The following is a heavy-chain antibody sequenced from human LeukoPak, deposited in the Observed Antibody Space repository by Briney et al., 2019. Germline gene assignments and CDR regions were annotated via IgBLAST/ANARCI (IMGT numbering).Heavy chain of an antibody. CDR1: GGTFSSYA. CDR3: ASRIAARPPPYYYGMDV. CDR2: IIPIFGTA. D-gene: IGHD6-6*01. V-gene: IGHV1-69*13. J-gene: IGHJ6*02. Sequence: ASVKVSCKASGGTFSSYAISWVRQPPGQGLEWMGGIIPIFGTANYAQKFQGRVTITADESTSTAYMELSSLRSEDTAVYYCASRIAARPPPYYYGMDVWGQGTTVTVSS.